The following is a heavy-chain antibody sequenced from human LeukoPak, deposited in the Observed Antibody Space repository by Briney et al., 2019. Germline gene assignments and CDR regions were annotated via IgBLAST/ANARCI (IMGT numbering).Heavy chain of an antibody. Sequence: GGSLRLSCAASGFTFSNYWMSWVRQGPAKGLEWVASIREDGSEKYYVDSVKGRFTISRDNAKNSLFLHMDSLRAGDTGVYYCARVGVGAVSTGDFWGQGTLVTVSS. CDR3: ARVGVGAVSTGDF. CDR1: GFTFSNYW. J-gene: IGHJ4*02. CDR2: IREDGSEK. D-gene: IGHD1-26*01. V-gene: IGHV3-7*01.